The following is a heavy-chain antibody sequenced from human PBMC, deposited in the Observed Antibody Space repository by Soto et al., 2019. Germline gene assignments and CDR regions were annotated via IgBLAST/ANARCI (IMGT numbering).Heavy chain of an antibody. V-gene: IGHV4-59*01. CDR2: IYYSGST. Sequence: PSETLSLTCTVSGGSISSYYWSWIRQPPGKGLEWIGYIYYSGSTNYNPSLKSRVTISVDTSKNQFSLKLSSVTAADTAVYYCARSKHYYDSSGYSRKNWFDPWGQGTLVTVSS. CDR1: GGSISSYY. J-gene: IGHJ5*02. D-gene: IGHD3-22*01. CDR3: ARSKHYYDSSGYSRKNWFDP.